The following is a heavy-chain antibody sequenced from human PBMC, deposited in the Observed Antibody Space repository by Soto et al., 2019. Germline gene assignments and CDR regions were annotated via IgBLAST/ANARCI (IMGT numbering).Heavy chain of an antibody. CDR1: GASISGYY. CDR2: IYATGTT. D-gene: IGHD1-1*01. Sequence: PSEILSLTCTVSGASISGYYWSWIRKSAGKGLEWIGRIYATGTTDYNPSLKGRVMMSVDTSKKQFSLKLRSVTAADTAVYYCVRDGTKTLRDWFDPWGQGISVTVSS. J-gene: IGHJ5*02. CDR3: VRDGTKTLRDWFDP. V-gene: IGHV4-4*07.